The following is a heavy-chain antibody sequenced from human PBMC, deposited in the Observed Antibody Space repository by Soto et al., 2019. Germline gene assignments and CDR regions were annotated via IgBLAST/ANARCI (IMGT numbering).Heavy chain of an antibody. CDR2: ISYDGSNK. D-gene: IGHD3-16*01. V-gene: IGHV3-30-3*01. CDR1: GFTFSSYA. Sequence: QVQLVESGGGVVQPGRSLRLSCAASGFTFSSYAMHWVRQAPGKGLEWVVVISYDGSNKYYADSVKGRFTISRDNSKNTRYLQMNSLRAEDPAVYYCARAYEGDYFDYWCQGTLVTVSS. J-gene: IGHJ4*02. CDR3: ARAYEGDYFDY.